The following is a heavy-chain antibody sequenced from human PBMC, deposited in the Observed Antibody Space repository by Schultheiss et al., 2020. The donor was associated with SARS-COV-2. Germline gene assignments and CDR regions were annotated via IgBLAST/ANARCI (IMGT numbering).Heavy chain of an antibody. Sequence: GGSLRLSCAASGFTFSDYYMSWIRQAPGKGLEWVSYISSSGSTIYYADSVKGRFTISRDNAKNSLYLQMNSLRAEDTAVYYCARDNMATIYPYYFDYWGQGTLVTVSS. CDR3: ARDNMATIYPYYFDY. J-gene: IGHJ4*02. V-gene: IGHV3-11*04. CDR2: ISSSGSTI. D-gene: IGHD5-24*01. CDR1: GFTFSDYY.